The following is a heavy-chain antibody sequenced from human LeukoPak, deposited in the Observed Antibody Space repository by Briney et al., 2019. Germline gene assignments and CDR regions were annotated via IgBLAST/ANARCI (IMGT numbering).Heavy chain of an antibody. CDR2: ISSSSSTI. V-gene: IGHV3-48*01. Sequence: GGSLRLSCAASGFTFSSYSMNSVRQAPGKGLEWVSYISSSSSTIYYADSVKGRFTISRDNAKNSLYLQMNSLRAEDTAVYYCAGSPRDYGSGSFSHWGQGTLVTVSS. CDR1: GFTFSSYS. J-gene: IGHJ1*01. CDR3: AGSPRDYGSGSFSH. D-gene: IGHD3-10*01.